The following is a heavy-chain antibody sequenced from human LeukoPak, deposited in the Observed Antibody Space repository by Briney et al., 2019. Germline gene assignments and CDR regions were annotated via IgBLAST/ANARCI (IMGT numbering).Heavy chain of an antibody. CDR1: GYSFTSYW. Sequence: GESLKISCKGSGYSFTSYWIGWARQIPGKGLDWIVTIYPGDSDTRYSPSFQGQVTTSADKSISSAYLQWSSLKASDTAMYYCARHHGVGYSYGSADYWGQGTLVTVSS. CDR2: IYPGDSDT. V-gene: IGHV5-51*01. D-gene: IGHD5-18*01. J-gene: IGHJ4*02. CDR3: ARHHGVGYSYGSADY.